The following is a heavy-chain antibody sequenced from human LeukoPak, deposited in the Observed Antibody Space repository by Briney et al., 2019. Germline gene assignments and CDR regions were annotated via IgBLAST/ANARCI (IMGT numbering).Heavy chain of an antibody. Sequence: GGSLRLSCAASGFTFDDYAMHWVRQAPGKGLEWVSGISWNSGSIGYADSVKGRFTISRDNAKNSLYLQMNSLRAEDMALYYCAKDIRSDYGDPRGAFDIWGQGTMVTVSS. D-gene: IGHD4-17*01. J-gene: IGHJ3*02. CDR1: GFTFDDYA. CDR2: ISWNSGSI. V-gene: IGHV3-9*03. CDR3: AKDIRSDYGDPRGAFDI.